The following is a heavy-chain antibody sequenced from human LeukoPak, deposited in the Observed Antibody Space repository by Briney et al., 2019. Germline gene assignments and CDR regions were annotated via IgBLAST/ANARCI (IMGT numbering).Heavy chain of an antibody. V-gene: IGHV3-48*03. J-gene: IGHJ4*02. CDR3: AGLCITMVRGVNECGDY. CDR2: ISSSGSTI. Sequence: PGGSLRLSCAASGFTFSSYEMNWVRQAPGKGLEWVSYISSSGSTIYYADSVKGRFTISRDNSKNTLYLQMNSLRAEDTAVYYCAGLCITMVRGVNECGDYWGQGTLVTVSS. CDR1: GFTFSSYE. D-gene: IGHD3-10*01.